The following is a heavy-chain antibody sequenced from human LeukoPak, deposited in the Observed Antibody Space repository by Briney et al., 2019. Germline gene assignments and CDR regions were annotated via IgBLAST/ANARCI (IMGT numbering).Heavy chain of an antibody. V-gene: IGHV3-23*01. J-gene: IGHJ5*02. CDR2: IGVATGTT. Sequence: GGSLRLSCAASGFTFSSYAMSWVRQAPGKGLEWVSTIGVATGTTYYGDSVKGRFTISRDNSKNTLFLQMNSLRAKDTALYYCARTGQFDPWGQGTLVTVSS. CDR1: GFTFSSYA. D-gene: IGHD1-14*01. CDR3: ARTGQFDP.